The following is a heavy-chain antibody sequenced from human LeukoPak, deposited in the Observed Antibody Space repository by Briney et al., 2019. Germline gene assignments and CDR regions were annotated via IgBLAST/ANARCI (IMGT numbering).Heavy chain of an antibody. V-gene: IGHV3-49*04. CDR3: TIKHSSGYHNPIDY. J-gene: IGHJ4*02. D-gene: IGHD3-22*01. CDR2: IRSKAYGGTT. CDR1: GFTFGDYT. Sequence: GGSLRLSCTASGFTFGDYTMNWVRQAPGKGLEWVGFIRSKAYGGTTEYAASVKGRFTISRDDSKSIAYLQMNSLKTEDTAVYYRTIKHSSGYHNPIDYWGQGTLVTVSS.